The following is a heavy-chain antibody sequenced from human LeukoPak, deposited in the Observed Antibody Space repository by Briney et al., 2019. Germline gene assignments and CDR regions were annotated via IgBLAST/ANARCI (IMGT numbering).Heavy chain of an antibody. CDR1: GFTFSSYE. Sequence: GGPLRLSCAASGFTFSSYEMNWVRQAPGKGLEWVSYISSSGSTIYYADSVKGRFTISRDNAKNSLYLQMNSLRAEDTAVYYCARVTLGYCSSTSCYTGAFDIWGQGTMVTVSS. V-gene: IGHV3-48*03. CDR3: ARVTLGYCSSTSCYTGAFDI. J-gene: IGHJ3*02. CDR2: ISSSGSTI. D-gene: IGHD2-2*01.